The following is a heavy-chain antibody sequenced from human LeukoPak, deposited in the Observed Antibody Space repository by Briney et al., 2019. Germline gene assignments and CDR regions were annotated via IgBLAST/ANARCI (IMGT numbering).Heavy chain of an antibody. V-gene: IGHV1-24*01. CDR2: FDPEDGET. Sequence: ASVKVSCKVSGYTLTELSMHWVRQAPGKGLEWMGGFDPEDGETIYAQKFQGRVTMTEDTSTDTAYMELSSLRSEDTAVYYCATAGEGILYYYDSSPSRNGLDYWGQGTLVTVSS. CDR1: GYTLTELS. CDR3: ATAGEGILYYYDSSPSRNGLDY. D-gene: IGHD3-22*01. J-gene: IGHJ4*02.